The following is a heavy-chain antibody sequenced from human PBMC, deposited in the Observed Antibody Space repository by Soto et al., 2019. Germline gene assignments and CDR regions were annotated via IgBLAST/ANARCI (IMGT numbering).Heavy chain of an antibody. Sequence: GGSLRLSCAASGFTFSNALMSWVRQSPGKGLEWVGRIKSKTDGGTTDYAAPVKGRFTISRDDSKNTLYLQMNSLKTEDTAVYYCTTDYYYDSSGYPSDYWGQGTLVTVSS. V-gene: IGHV3-15*01. J-gene: IGHJ4*02. CDR1: GFTFSNAL. CDR3: TTDYYYDSSGYPSDY. CDR2: IKSKTDGGTT. D-gene: IGHD3-22*01.